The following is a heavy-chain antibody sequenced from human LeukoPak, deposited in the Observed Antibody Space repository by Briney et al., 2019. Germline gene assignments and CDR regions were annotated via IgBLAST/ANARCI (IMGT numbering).Heavy chain of an antibody. Sequence: ASVKVSCKASGYTFTGYYMHWVRQAPGQGLEWMGLINPNSGGTNYAQKFQGRVTMTRDTSIGTAYMELSRLRSDDTAVYYCARDLGGIPFDYWGQGTLVTVSS. V-gene: IGHV1-2*06. CDR1: GYTFTGYY. CDR3: ARDLGGIPFDY. CDR2: INPNSGGT. D-gene: IGHD3-16*01. J-gene: IGHJ4*02.